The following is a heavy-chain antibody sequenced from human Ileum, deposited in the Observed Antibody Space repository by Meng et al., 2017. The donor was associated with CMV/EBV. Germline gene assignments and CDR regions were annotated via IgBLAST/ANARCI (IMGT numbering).Heavy chain of an antibody. CDR2: TNQDGNEK. J-gene: IGHJ4*02. Sequence: GGSLRLSCAASGFTFSIYWMNWVRQAPGKGLEWVANTNQDGNEKDHVESVRGRFTISRDNARNSLYLELNSLGAEDTAIYYCARGFLEGHFDYWGQGTLVTVSS. D-gene: IGHD3-3*01. CDR1: GFTFSIYW. V-gene: IGHV3-7*01. CDR3: ARGFLEGHFDY.